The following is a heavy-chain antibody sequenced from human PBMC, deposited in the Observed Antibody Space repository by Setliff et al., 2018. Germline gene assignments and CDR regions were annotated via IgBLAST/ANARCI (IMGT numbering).Heavy chain of an antibody. V-gene: IGHV1-69*05. D-gene: IGHD2-2*02. CDR3: VRGSGPWVVVAIPFDR. CDR2: TIPIFGTT. CDR1: GDTFSSYG. Sequence: SVKVSCKASGDTFSSYGISWVRQAPGQGLEWMGGTIPIFGTTNYAQKFQGRVTIITDESTNTAYMELSSLRPDDTAVYYCVRGSGPWVVVAIPFDRWGQGTLVTVSS. J-gene: IGHJ4*02.